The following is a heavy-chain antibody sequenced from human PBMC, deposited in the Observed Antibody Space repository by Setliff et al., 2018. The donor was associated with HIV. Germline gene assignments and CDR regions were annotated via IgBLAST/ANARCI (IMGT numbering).Heavy chain of an antibody. CDR3: ARDFPPKPMVRGVIDDYFDY. D-gene: IGHD3-10*01. V-gene: IGHV3-30*12. CDR2: ISYDGSNK. Sequence: GGSLRLSCAASGFTFSSYSMNWVRQAPGKGLEWVAIISYDGSNKYYTDSVKGRFTISRDNSKNTLYLQMNSLRAEDTAVYYCARDFPPKPMVRGVIDDYFDYWGQGTLVTVSS. J-gene: IGHJ4*02. CDR1: GFTFSSYS.